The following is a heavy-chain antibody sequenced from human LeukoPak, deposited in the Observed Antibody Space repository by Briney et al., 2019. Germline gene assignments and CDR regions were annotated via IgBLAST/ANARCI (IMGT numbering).Heavy chain of an antibody. CDR3: ARGGFWSGYYTDENYYYYYMDV. CDR2: IIPIFGTT. CDR1: GGTFSSYA. V-gene: IGHV1-69*01. Sequence: EASVKVSCKASGGTFSSYAISWVRQAPGQGLEWMGGIIPIFGTTNYAQKFQGRVTITADESTSTAYMELSSLRSEDTAVYYCARGGFWSGYYTDENYYYYYMDVWGKGTTVTVSS. J-gene: IGHJ6*03. D-gene: IGHD3-3*01.